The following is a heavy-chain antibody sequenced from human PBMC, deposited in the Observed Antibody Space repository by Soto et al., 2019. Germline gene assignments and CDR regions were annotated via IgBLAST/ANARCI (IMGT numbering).Heavy chain of an antibody. CDR1: GYSFTSYW. CDR3: ARSRVEYGRTNYYYYGMDV. Sequence: GESLKISCKGSGYSFTSYWISWVRQMPGKGLEWMGRIDPSDSYTNYSPSFQGHVTISADKSISTAYLQWSSLKASDTAMYYCARSRVEYGRTNYYYYGMDVWGQGTTVTVSS. J-gene: IGHJ6*02. V-gene: IGHV5-10-1*01. D-gene: IGHD1-1*01. CDR2: IDPSDSYT.